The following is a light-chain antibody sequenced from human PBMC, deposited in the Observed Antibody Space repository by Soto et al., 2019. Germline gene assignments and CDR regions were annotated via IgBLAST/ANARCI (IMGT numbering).Light chain of an antibody. J-gene: IGKJ4*01. V-gene: IGKV3-15*01. Sequence: EIVMTQSPATLSVSPGETATLSCRASQSVAGNLAWYQQKPGQPPRLLIYGVSTRATGVPARLSGSGSETDFSLTISSLQIEDFALYYCQQSNNWPPLTFGGGTKV. CDR1: QSVAGN. CDR3: QQSNNWPPLT. CDR2: GVS.